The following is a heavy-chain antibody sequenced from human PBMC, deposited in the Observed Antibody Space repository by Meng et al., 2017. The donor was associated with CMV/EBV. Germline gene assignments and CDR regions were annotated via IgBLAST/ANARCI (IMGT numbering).Heavy chain of an antibody. Sequence: GESLKISCAASGFTFSSYSMNWVRQAPGKGLEWVSYISSSSSTIYYADSVKGRFTISRDNAKNSLYLQMNSLRAEDTALYYCAKAYGSYYIGDAFDIWGQGTMVTVSS. D-gene: IGHD3-10*01. V-gene: IGHV3-48*04. CDR3: AKAYGSYYIGDAFDI. CDR1: GFTFSSYS. J-gene: IGHJ3*02. CDR2: ISSSSSTI.